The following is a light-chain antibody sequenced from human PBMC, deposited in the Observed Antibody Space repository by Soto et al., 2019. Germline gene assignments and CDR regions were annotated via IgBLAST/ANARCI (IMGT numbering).Light chain of an antibody. Sequence: EIVLTQSPATLSLSPGERATLSCRASQSVSSYLAWYQQKPGQAPRLLIYDASNRATGIPARFSRSGSGTDFTLTISSLEPEDFAVYYCQQRSNWLGTFGQGTKLEIK. CDR3: QQRSNWLGT. V-gene: IGKV3-11*01. CDR2: DAS. CDR1: QSVSSY. J-gene: IGKJ2*02.